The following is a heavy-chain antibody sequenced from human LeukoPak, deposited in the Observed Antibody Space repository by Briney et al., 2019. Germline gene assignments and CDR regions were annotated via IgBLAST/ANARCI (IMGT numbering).Heavy chain of an antibody. D-gene: IGHD1-26*01. CDR2: INPSGGLT. J-gene: IGHJ4*02. CDR3: TRGGWELLHVPLKYFDY. Sequence: GASVKVSCKASGYTFTTYYIHWVRQAPGQGLEWMGMINPSGGLTIYAQKFRGRVTMTRDTSTSTVYMELSRLRSEDTAVYYCTRGGWELLHVPLKYFDYWGQGTLVTVSS. V-gene: IGHV1-46*03. CDR1: GYTFTTYY.